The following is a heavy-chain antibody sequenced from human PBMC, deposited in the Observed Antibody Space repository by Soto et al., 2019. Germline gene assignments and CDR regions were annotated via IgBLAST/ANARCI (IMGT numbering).Heavy chain of an antibody. CDR2: IYYSGST. D-gene: IGHD3-10*01. Sequence: SETLSLTCTVSGGSISSYYWSWIRQPPGKGLEWIGYIYYSGSTNYNPSLKSRVTISVDTSKNQFSLKLSSVTAADTAVYYCASYRWFGELFLDYWGQGTLVTVSS. V-gene: IGHV4-59*01. J-gene: IGHJ4*02. CDR1: GGSISSYY. CDR3: ASYRWFGELFLDY.